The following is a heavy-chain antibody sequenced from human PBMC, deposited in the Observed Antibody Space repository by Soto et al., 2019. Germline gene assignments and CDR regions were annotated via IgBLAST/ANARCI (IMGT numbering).Heavy chain of an antibody. CDR2: IFWDDDK. CDR3: AHRPTGYYGLDV. Sequence: QITLKESGPTLVKPTQTLTLTCTFSGFSLSTRGVAVGWIRQPPGKALEWLALIFWDDDKRYSPSLKSRLTITKDTSKNQVVLTVANMDRVYTAIYYCAHRPTGYYGLDVWGQGTRVTVSS. CDR1: GFSLSTRGVA. J-gene: IGHJ6*02. V-gene: IGHV2-5*02.